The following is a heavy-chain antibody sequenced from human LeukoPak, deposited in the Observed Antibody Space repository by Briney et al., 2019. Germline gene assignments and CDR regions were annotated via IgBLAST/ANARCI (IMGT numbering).Heavy chain of an antibody. V-gene: IGHV3-23*01. CDR1: GFTFSSYA. D-gene: IGHD3-22*01. CDR3: ARASDYDSGGYYIGGTFDY. CDR2: ISGSGGST. Sequence: GGSLRLSCAASGFTFSSYAMSWVRQAPGKGLEWVSSISGSGGSTDYADSVKGRFTISRDNSKKTLYLQMNSLRAEDTAVYYCARASDYDSGGYYIGGTFDYWGQGTVVTVSS. J-gene: IGHJ4*02.